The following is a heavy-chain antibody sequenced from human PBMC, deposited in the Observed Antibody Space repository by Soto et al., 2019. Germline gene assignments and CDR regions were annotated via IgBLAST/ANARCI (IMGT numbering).Heavy chain of an antibody. Sequence: QITLKESGPTLVKPTQTLTLTCTFSGFSLNTRGVGVGWIRQPPGKALEWLALLYWDDDKGYSPSLKSRLTITKDPSQNQVVLTVTNMDPVDTATYYCAHRPRGYSYYFDYWGQGTLVTVSS. D-gene: IGHD5-18*01. J-gene: IGHJ4*02. CDR3: AHRPRGYSYYFDY. CDR1: GFSLNTRGVG. CDR2: LYWDDDK. V-gene: IGHV2-5*02.